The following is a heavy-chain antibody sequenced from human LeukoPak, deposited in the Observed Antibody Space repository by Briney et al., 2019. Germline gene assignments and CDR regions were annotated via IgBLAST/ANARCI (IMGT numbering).Heavy chain of an antibody. Sequence: GGSLRLSCVASGFTFSSYTMHWVRQAPDKGLDWLAVISYDSSNTYYADSVRGRFTISRDNAKNTLYLHMNSLRAEDTAVYYCTANFNYWGQGTLVTVSS. CDR2: ISYDSSNT. J-gene: IGHJ4*02. CDR1: GFTFSSYT. CDR3: TANFNY. V-gene: IGHV3-30*04.